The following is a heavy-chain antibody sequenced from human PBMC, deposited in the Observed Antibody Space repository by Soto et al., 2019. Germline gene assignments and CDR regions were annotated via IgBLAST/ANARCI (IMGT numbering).Heavy chain of an antibody. CDR3: ARDVGRYCSGGSCHTEYFQH. D-gene: IGHD2-15*01. CDR2: IWYDGSNK. CDR1: GFTFSSYG. V-gene: IGHV3-33*01. J-gene: IGHJ1*01. Sequence: GSLRLSCAASGFTFSSYGMHWVRQAPVKGLEWVAVIWYDGSNKYYADSVKGRFTISRDNSKNTLYLQMNSLRAEDTAVYYCARDVGRYCSGGSCHTEYFQHWCQGT.